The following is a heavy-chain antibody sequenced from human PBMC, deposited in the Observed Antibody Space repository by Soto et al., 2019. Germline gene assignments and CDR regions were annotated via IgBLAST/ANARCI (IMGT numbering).Heavy chain of an antibody. J-gene: IGHJ6*02. CDR1: GYTLTELS. CDR2: FDPEDGET. CDR3: ATASFGVTTNYYYYGMDV. V-gene: IGHV1-24*01. D-gene: IGHD3-10*01. Sequence: ASVKVSCKVSGYTLTELSMHWVRQAPGKGLEWMGGFDPEDGETIYAQKFQGRVTMTEDTSTDTAYMELSSLRSEDTAVYYCATASFGVTTNYYYYGMDVWGQGTTVTVSS.